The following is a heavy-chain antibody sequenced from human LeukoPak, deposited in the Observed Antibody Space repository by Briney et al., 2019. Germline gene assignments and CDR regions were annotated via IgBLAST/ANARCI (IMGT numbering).Heavy chain of an antibody. CDR3: ARDRYAMDV. CDR1: GFTFSDYY. J-gene: IGHJ6*02. V-gene: IGHV3-11*01. Sequence: GGSLRLSCAASGFTFSDYYMSWIRQAPRKGLEWISYTSSSGITIYYADSVKGRFTMSGDNAKNSLYLQMNSLRAEDTAVYYCARDRYAMDVWGQGTTVTVSS. CDR2: TSSSGITI.